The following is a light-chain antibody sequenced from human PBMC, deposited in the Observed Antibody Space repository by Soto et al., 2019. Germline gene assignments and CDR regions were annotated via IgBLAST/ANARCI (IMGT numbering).Light chain of an antibody. Sequence: EIVMTQSPATLSVSPGERATLSCRASQSVSSNLAWYQQKPGQAPRLLIYGASTRATGIPARFSGSGSGTEFTLTISSLQSEDFAVYYCQQYKESSTFGQGTRLEIK. CDR3: QQYKESST. CDR1: QSVSSN. V-gene: IGKV3-15*01. J-gene: IGKJ1*01. CDR2: GAS.